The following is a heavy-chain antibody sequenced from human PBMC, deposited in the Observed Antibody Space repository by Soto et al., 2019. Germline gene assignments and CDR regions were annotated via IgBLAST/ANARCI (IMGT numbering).Heavy chain of an antibody. J-gene: IGHJ4*02. CDR3: AKKYCSNDVCRTFGPGLFDY. D-gene: IGHD2-8*01. Sequence: GSLLRACAASGCTFSISAMNGVRQAPGKGLEWVSVITGSGGSTKYADSVKGRFTISRDNSKNTLYLQMNSLRAEDTAVHYCAKKYCSNDVCRTFGPGLFDYWGQGTLVTVYS. V-gene: IGHV3-23*01. CDR1: GCTFSISA. CDR2: ITGSGGST.